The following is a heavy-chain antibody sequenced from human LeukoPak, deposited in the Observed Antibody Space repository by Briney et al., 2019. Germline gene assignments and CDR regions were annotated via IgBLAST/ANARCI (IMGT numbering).Heavy chain of an antibody. CDR2: INPNSGGT. J-gene: IGHJ4*02. D-gene: IGHD2-21*02. CDR1: GYTFTGYY. CDR3: ARDLGVLTYCGGDCYSGDYYFDY. V-gene: IGHV1-2*02. Sequence: ASVRVSCKASGYTFTGYYMHWVRQAPGQGLEWMGWINPNSGGTNYAQKFQGRVTMTRDTSITTAYMELSRLRSDDTAVYYCARDLGVLTYCGGDCYSGDYYFDYWGQGTLVTVSS.